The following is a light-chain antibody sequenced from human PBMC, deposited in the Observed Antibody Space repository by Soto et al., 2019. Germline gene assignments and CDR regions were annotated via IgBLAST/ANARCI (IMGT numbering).Light chain of an antibody. J-gene: IGLJ1*01. V-gene: IGLV1-51*02. Sequence: QSALTQPPSVSAAPGQKVTISCSGSSSNIGNNYVSWYQQLPGTAPKLLIYENNKRPSGIPDRFSGSKSGTSATLGITGLQTGDEADYYCGTWDSSLSAGYVFGTGTTVTVL. CDR1: SSNIGNNY. CDR2: ENN. CDR3: GTWDSSLSAGYV.